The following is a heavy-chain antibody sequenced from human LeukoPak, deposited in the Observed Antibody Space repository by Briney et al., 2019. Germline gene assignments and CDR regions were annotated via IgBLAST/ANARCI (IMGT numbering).Heavy chain of an antibody. V-gene: IGHV3-23*01. CDR3: AKRGVVIRVILVGFHKEAYYFDS. D-gene: IGHD3-22*01. CDR2: MSASGASI. J-gene: IGHJ4*02. Sequence: GGSLRLSCAVSGITLSNYGMSWVRQAPGKGLEWVAGMSASGASINYADSVKGRFTISRDNAQNTLYLQINSLRAEDTAVYFCAKRGVVIRVILVGFHKEAYYFDSWGQGALVTVS. CDR1: GITLSNYG.